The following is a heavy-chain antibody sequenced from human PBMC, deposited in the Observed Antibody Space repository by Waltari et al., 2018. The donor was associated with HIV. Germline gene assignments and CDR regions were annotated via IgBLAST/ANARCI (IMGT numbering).Heavy chain of an antibody. J-gene: IGHJ4*02. CDR2: INYDGSNK. Sequence: VQLMESGGGVVQPGKSLGLSGATSGFPCGSYGIHWVRQAPGKGLEWVAVINYDGSNKFYAESVKGRFLISRDNSKNTLFLQMNSLRDEDTGLYYCARDKAPYSSSSAVDYWGQGTLVTVS. CDR1: GFPCGSYG. D-gene: IGHD6-6*01. V-gene: IGHV3-33*01. CDR3: ARDKAPYSSSSAVDY.